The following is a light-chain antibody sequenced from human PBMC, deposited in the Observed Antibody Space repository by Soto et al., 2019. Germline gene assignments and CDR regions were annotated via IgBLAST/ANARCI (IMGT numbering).Light chain of an antibody. J-gene: IGKJ2*01. CDR2: GAS. Sequence: VLTQSPGTLSLSPGERATISCRASQSINSSYLAWYQQQPGQAPRLLFYGASSSSTGIPHRFSGSASGTDFSLTISSLEPEDCVVYYCQQYGGSHPYTFGQGTRLEIK. CDR3: QQYGGSHPYT. V-gene: IGKV3-20*01. CDR1: QSINSSY.